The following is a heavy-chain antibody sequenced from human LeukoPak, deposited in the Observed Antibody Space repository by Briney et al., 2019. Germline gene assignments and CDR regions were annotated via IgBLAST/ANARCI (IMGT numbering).Heavy chain of an antibody. D-gene: IGHD7-27*01. CDR1: GFTFSSYA. V-gene: IGHV3-64*01. CDR3: ARERSLGYFDY. J-gene: IGHJ4*02. CDR2: ISSNGGST. Sequence: GGSLRLSCAASGFTFSSYAMHWVRQAPGKGLEYVSAISSNGGSTYYANSVKGRFTISRDNSKNTLYLQMGSLRAEDMAVYYCARERSLGYFDYWGQGTLVTVSS.